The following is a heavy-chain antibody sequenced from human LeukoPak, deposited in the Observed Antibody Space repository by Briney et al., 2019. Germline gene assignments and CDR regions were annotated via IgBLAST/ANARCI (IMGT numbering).Heavy chain of an antibody. V-gene: IGHV1-69*05. CDR1: GGTFSSYA. D-gene: IGHD2-21*02. CDR2: IIPIFGTA. Sequence: SVKVSCKASGGTFSSYAISWVRQAPGQGLEWMGGIIPIFGTANYAQKFQGRVTITTDESTSTAYMELSSLRSEDTAVYYCARVAYCGGDCYSDYFDYWGQGTLVTVSS. J-gene: IGHJ4*02. CDR3: ARVAYCGGDCYSDYFDY.